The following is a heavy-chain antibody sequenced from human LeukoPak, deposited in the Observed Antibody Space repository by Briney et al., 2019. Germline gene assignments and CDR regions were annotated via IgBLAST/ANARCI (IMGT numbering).Heavy chain of an antibody. CDR2: IYYSGST. V-gene: IGHV4-39*07. CDR3: ASDPYYYDSSGYYYGFDY. D-gene: IGHD3-22*01. J-gene: IGHJ4*02. CDR1: GGSISSSSYY. Sequence: SETPSLTCTVSGGSISSSSYYWGWIRQPPGTGLEWIGSIYYSGSTYYNPSLKSRVTISVDTSKNQFSLKLSSVTAADTAVYYCASDPYYYDSSGYYYGFDYWGQGTLVTVSS.